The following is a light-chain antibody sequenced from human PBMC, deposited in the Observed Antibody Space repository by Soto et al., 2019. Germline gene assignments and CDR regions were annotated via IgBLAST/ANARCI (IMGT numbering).Light chain of an antibody. J-gene: IGLJ3*02. CDR1: SSDIGGYNF. CDR3: SSYAGTNNLGV. CDR2: EVN. V-gene: IGLV2-8*01. Sequence: QSVLTQPPSASGSPRQSVTISCTGTSSDIGGYNFVSWYQQHPGKAPKLIIYEVNKRPSGVPDRFSGSKSGNTASLTVSGLQADDEGDYYCSSYAGTNNLGVFGGGTKLTVL.